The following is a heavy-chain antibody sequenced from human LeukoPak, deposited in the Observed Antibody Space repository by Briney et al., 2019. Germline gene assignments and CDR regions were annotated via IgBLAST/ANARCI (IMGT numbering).Heavy chain of an antibody. V-gene: IGHV4-39*07. J-gene: IGHJ4*02. CDR3: ARGGTLFDY. CDR1: GGSISSSSYY. Sequence: SETLSLTCTVSGGSISSSSYYWGWIRQPPGKGLEWIGSIYYSGSIYYNPSLKSRVTISVDTSKNQFSLKLSSVTAADTAVYYCARGGTLFDYWSQGTLVTVSS. CDR2: IYYSGSI.